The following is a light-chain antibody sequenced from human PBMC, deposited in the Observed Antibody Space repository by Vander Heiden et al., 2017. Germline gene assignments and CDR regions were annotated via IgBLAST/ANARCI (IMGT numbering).Light chain of an antibody. CDR1: SSDVGGYNY. Sequence: HSALTPPRSVSGSPGQSVAISCTGTSSDVGGYNYVSWYQQHPGKAPKLMIYDVSKRPSGVPDRFSCSKSANTAALTISGRKAEDEADYYCCSYAGSYNWVFGGGTKLTVL. V-gene: IGLV2-11*01. CDR3: CSYAGSYNWV. CDR2: DVS. J-gene: IGLJ3*02.